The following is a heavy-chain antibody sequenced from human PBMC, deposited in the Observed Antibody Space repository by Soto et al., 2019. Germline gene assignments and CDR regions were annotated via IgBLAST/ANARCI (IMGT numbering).Heavy chain of an antibody. CDR2: ISAYNGNT. V-gene: IGHV1-18*01. Sequence: ASVKVSCKASGYTFTSYGISWVRQAPGQGLEWMGWISAYNGNTNYAQKLQGRVTMTTDTSTSTAYMELRSLRSDDTAVYYCARMGEQWLVLGSYYYYGMDVWGQGTTVTVS. CDR3: ARMGEQWLVLGSYYYYGMDV. D-gene: IGHD6-19*01. CDR1: GYTFTSYG. J-gene: IGHJ6*02.